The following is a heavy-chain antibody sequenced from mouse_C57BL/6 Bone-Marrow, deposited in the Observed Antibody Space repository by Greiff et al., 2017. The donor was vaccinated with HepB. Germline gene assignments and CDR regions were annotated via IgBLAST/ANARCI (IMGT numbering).Heavy chain of an antibody. J-gene: IGHJ4*01. Sequence: EVMLVESGGGLVQPKGSLKLSCAASGFTFNTYAMHWVRQAPGKGLEWVARIRSKSSNYATYYADSVKDRFTISRDDSQSMRYLQMNNLTTEDTAMYYCVGDTTVVGYYYAMDYWGQGTSVTVSS. CDR3: VGDTTVVGYYYAMDY. V-gene: IGHV10-3*01. CDR2: IRSKSSNYAT. D-gene: IGHD1-1*01. CDR1: GFTFNTYA.